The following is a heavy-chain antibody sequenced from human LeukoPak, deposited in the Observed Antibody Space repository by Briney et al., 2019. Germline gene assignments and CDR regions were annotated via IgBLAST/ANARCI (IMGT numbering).Heavy chain of an antibody. CDR3: ARKGSSGWYFDY. J-gene: IGHJ4*02. Sequence: SETLSLTCTVSGGSISSYYWSWIRQPAGKGLEWIGRIYTSGSTNYNPSLKSRVTISVDTSKNQFSLKLSSVTAADTAVYYCARKGSSGWYFDYWGQGTLVTVSS. CDR2: IYTSGST. V-gene: IGHV4-4*07. CDR1: GGSISSYY. D-gene: IGHD6-19*01.